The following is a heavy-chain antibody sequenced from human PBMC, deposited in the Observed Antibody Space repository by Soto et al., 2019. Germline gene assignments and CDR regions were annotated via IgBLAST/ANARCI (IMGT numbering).Heavy chain of an antibody. CDR1: GFTFSSYW. J-gene: IGHJ4*02. Sequence: GGSPRLSCAASGFTFSSYWMHWVRQAPGKGLVWVSRINSDGSSTSYADSVKGRFTISRDNAKNTLYLQMNSLRAEDTAVYYCARTSISWYFFDYWGQGTLVTVSS. CDR3: ARTSISWYFFDY. V-gene: IGHV3-74*01. D-gene: IGHD6-13*01. CDR2: INSDGSST.